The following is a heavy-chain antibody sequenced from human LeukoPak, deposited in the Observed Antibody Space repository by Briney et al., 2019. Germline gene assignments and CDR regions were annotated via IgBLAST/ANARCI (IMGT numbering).Heavy chain of an antibody. D-gene: IGHD5-24*01. Sequence: PSETLSLTCTVSGGSISSYYWSWIRQPPGKGLEWIGYIYTSGSTNYNPSLKSRVTISVDTSKNQFSLKLSSVTAADTAVYYCARIGDGYNLWFDPWGQGTLVTVSS. CDR1: GGSISSYY. V-gene: IGHV4-4*09. J-gene: IGHJ5*02. CDR3: ARIGDGYNLWFDP. CDR2: IYTSGST.